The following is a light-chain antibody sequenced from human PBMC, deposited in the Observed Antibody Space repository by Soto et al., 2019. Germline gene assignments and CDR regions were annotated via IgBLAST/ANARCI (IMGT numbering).Light chain of an antibody. V-gene: IGLV2-14*01. Sequence: QSALTQPASVSGSPGQSITISCTGTSSDVGGYNYVSWYQQHPGKAPKLMIYEVSNRPSGVSNRFSGSKSGNTASLTISGLQAEDEADYYCSSYTSSSTSWVFRGGTKLTVL. CDR3: SSYTSSSTSWV. J-gene: IGLJ3*02. CDR2: EVS. CDR1: SSDVGGYNY.